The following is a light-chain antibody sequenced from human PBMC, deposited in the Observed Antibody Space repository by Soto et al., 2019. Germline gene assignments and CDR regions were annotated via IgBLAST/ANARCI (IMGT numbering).Light chain of an antibody. CDR2: YDD. CDR1: SSNIGNNA. J-gene: IGLJ2*01. Sequence: QSVLTQPPSVSEAPRQRVTISCSGSSSNIGNNAVNWYQQLPGKAPKLLIYYDDLLPSGVSDRFSGSKSGTSASLAISGLQSEDEADYYCASWDDSRNGAVFRRGTKENV. V-gene: IGLV1-36*01. CDR3: ASWDDSRNGAV.